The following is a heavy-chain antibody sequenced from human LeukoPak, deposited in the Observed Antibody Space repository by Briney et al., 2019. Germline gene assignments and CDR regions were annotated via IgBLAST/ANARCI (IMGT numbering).Heavy chain of an antibody. CDR1: GGTFSSYA. CDR2: IIPIFGTA. CDR3: ASLGGDIVATIDY. J-gene: IGHJ4*02. V-gene: IGHV1-69*06. D-gene: IGHD5-12*01. Sequence: SVKVSCKASGGTFSSYAISWVRQAPGQGLEWMGGIIPIFGTANYAQKFQGRVTITADKSTSTAYTELSSLRSEDTAVYYCASLGGDIVATIDYWGQGTLVTVSS.